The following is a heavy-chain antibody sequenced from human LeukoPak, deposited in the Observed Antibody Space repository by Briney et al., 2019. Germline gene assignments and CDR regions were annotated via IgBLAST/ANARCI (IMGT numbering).Heavy chain of an antibody. D-gene: IGHD2-2*01. Sequence: ASVTVSFTSSGYTFTIYGISRGRHAPGQGQELIGWISAYNGNTNYEQKLQGRVTMTPDQSTSTAYIELRSLRSDDTAVYYCARGRGYCSSTSCQLTDYWGQGTLVTVSS. CDR2: ISAYNGNT. CDR3: ARGRGYCSSTSCQLTDY. CDR1: GYTFTIYG. V-gene: IGHV1-18*01. J-gene: IGHJ4*02.